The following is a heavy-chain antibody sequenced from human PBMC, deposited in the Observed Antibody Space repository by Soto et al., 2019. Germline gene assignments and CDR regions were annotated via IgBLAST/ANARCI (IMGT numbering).Heavy chain of an antibody. CDR3: ARAVWEVGASSGWYFEL. D-gene: IGHD1-26*01. CDR2: INHSGST. CDR1: GGSFSGYY. V-gene: IGHV4-34*01. Sequence: SETLSLTCAVYGGSFSGYYWSWIRQPPGKGLEWIGEINHSGSTNYNPSLKSRVTISVDTSKNQFSLKLSSVTAADTAVYYRARAVWEVGASSGWYFELWGRGTLVTVSS. J-gene: IGHJ2*01.